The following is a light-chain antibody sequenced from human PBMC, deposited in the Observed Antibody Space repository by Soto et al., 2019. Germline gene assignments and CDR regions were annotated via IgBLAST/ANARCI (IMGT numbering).Light chain of an antibody. V-gene: IGLV1-47*01. CDR2: RNN. CDR1: SSNIGSNY. Sequence: QSVLTQPPSASGTPGQRVTISCSGSSSNIGSNYVYWYQQLPGTAPKLLIYRNNQRPSGVSDRFSGSKSGTSASLAISGLRSEDEADYYCAAWDDSLSGRYVFGTGTKVTVL. J-gene: IGLJ1*01. CDR3: AAWDDSLSGRYV.